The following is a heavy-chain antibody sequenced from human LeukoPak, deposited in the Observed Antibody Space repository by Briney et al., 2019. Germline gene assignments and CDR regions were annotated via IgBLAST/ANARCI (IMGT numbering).Heavy chain of an antibody. CDR3: ARGRSSSWENWFDP. CDR2: IYYSGST. V-gene: IGHV4-59*01. CDR1: GGSISSYY. J-gene: IGHJ5*02. Sequence: PSETLSLTCTVSGGSISSYYWSWIRQPPGKGLEWIGYIYYSGSTNYNPSLKRRVTISVDTSKNQFSLKLSSVTAADTAVYYCARGRSSSWENWFDPWGQGTLVTVSS. D-gene: IGHD6-13*01.